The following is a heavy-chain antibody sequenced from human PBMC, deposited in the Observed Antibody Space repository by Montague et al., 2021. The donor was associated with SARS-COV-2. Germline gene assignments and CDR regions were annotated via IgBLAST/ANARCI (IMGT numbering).Heavy chain of an antibody. CDR3: ARGGGNSADYYNYTMDV. V-gene: IGHV4-59*01. J-gene: IGHJ6*02. CDR2: IYHNGST. CDR1: GGSISSYY. D-gene: IGHD4-23*01. Sequence: SETLSLTCTVSGGSISSYYWTWIRQPPGKGLESIGYIYHNGSTKYNPSLKSRVTISVDTSKNQFSLKLSSVSVADTAVYYCARGGGNSADYYNYTMDVWGQGTTVPVSS.